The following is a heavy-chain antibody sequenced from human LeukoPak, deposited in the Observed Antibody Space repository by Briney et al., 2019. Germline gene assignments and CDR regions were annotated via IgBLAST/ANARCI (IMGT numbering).Heavy chain of an antibody. CDR3: EKGWQQWLDNNWFDP. V-gene: IGHV1-2*02. CDR2: VNPRSGGT. J-gene: IGHJ5*02. CDR1: GYTFADYY. Sequence: ASVKVSCKASGYTFADYYMHWVRQTPGQGREGMGWVNPRSGGTDYAEKFQGRVTMTRDTSISTAYIELSRLRADDTAVYYCEKGWQQWLDNNWFDPRGQGNPVTVSS. D-gene: IGHD6-19*01.